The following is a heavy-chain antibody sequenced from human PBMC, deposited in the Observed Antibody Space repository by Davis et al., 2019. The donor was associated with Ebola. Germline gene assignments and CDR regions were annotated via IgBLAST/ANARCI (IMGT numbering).Heavy chain of an antibody. J-gene: IGHJ6*02. CDR3: ARMHSSSFDFYYYGMDV. Sequence: GESLKISCKDSENSFSSYWIGWVRQMPGKGLEWMGIIYPGNSETKYNPSLRGQVTISVDTSISTAYVQWSSLKASDTALYYCARMHSSSFDFYYYGMDVWGQGTTVTVSS. CDR2: IYPGNSET. CDR1: ENSFSSYW. D-gene: IGHD2-2*01. V-gene: IGHV5-51*01.